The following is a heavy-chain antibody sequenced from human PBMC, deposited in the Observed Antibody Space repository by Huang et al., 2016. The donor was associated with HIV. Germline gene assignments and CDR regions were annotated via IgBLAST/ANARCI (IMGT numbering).Heavy chain of an antibody. J-gene: IGHJ4*02. Sequence: QVLLTQYGAEVKTPGASVKASCKTSGYTFSKFGMSWVRQAPGQGLEWMGCRSGHNGKVEYARKVQDRVTMTTDSSTTTVQMELRSRGYDDTAVYYCAIDSWSGDTIFDYWGQGTLVTVSS. CDR2: RSGHNGKV. D-gene: IGHD3-10*01. V-gene: IGHV1-18*01. CDR1: GYTFSKFG. CDR3: AIDSWSGDTIFDY.